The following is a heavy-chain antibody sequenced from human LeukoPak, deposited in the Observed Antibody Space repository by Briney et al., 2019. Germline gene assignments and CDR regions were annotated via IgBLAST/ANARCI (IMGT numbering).Heavy chain of an antibody. CDR2: INGVCDST. J-gene: IGHJ4*02. D-gene: IGHD3-10*01. CDR1: GSTFTVYA. V-gene: IGHV3-23*01. CDR3: VQRGVGDNSRLGNREVRDFIDY. Sequence: GGSLRLSCTASGSTFTVYAMTWVRHPPATGLDWESGINGVCDSTHYAESVKGSFINSRENPKNTLYLKMNRMRADDTAVYYCVQRGVGDNSRLGNREVRDFIDYWGQGALVTVSS.